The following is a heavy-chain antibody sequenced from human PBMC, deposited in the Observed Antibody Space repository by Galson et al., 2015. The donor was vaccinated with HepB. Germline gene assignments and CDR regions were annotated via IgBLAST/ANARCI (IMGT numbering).Heavy chain of an antibody. CDR3: AKPCGGDCYSPWNFQH. V-gene: IGHV3-23*01. CDR2: ISGNSDST. J-gene: IGHJ1*01. Sequence: SLRLSCAASEFTFSTFGMSWVRQAPGKGLEWVSAISGNSDSTFYADSVKGRFTISRDTSKNTLYLQMNSLRAEDTAVYYCAKPCGGDCYSPWNFQHWGQGTLVTVSS. D-gene: IGHD2-21*02. CDR1: EFTFSTFG.